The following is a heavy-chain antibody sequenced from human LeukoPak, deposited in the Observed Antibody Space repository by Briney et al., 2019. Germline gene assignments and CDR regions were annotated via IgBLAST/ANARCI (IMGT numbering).Heavy chain of an antibody. D-gene: IGHD1-26*01. CDR1: GFTFSGSA. J-gene: IGHJ5*02. Sequence: QPGGSLRLXCAASGFTFSGSAMHWVRQASGKGLEWVGRIRSKANSYVTAYAASVKGRFTISRDDSKNTAYLQMNSLKTEDTAVYYCTRHRSGSSSTNWFDPWGQGTLVTVSS. CDR2: IRSKANSYVT. V-gene: IGHV3-73*01. CDR3: TRHRSGSSSTNWFDP.